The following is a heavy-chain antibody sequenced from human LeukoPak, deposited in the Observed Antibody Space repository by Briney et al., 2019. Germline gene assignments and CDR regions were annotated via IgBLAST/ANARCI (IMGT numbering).Heavy chain of an antibody. Sequence: GGSLRLSCAASGFTFSSYAMSWVRQAPGKGLEWVSAISGSGGSTYYADSVKGRFTISRDNSKNTLYLQMNSLRAEDTAVYYCAKDPILEKALWFGEFTNTGTDTIPDYWGQGTLVTVSS. J-gene: IGHJ4*02. CDR2: ISGSGGST. CDR3: AKDPILEKALWFGEFTNTGTDTIPDY. D-gene: IGHD3-10*01. V-gene: IGHV3-23*01. CDR1: GFTFSSYA.